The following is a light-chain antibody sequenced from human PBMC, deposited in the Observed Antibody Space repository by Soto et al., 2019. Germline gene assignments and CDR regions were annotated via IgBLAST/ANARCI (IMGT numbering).Light chain of an antibody. J-gene: IGLJ2*01. V-gene: IGLV2-14*01. CDR3: SSYTSSSHL. CDR2: DVS. Sequence: QSVLTQPASVSGSPGQSITISCTGTSSDVGGYNYVSWYQQHPGKAPKLMIYDVSNRPSGVSNRFSGSKSGNTASLTISGLQAEDESDYYCSSYTSSSHLFGGGTQMTVL. CDR1: SSDVGGYNY.